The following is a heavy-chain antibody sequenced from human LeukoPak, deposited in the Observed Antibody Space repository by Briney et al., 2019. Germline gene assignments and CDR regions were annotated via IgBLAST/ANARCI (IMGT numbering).Heavy chain of an antibody. CDR1: GFSVSTYA. Sequence: GGSLRLSCTASGFSVSTYAMNWVRQAPGKGLEWVPGMSVSGDSTYYADSVKGRFTISRDNSRNTLYLQMNSLRAEDTAVYYCATAGRLSYYFDYWGQGTLVTVSS. D-gene: IGHD6-6*01. CDR3: ATAGRLSYYFDY. J-gene: IGHJ4*02. V-gene: IGHV3-23*01. CDR2: MSVSGDST.